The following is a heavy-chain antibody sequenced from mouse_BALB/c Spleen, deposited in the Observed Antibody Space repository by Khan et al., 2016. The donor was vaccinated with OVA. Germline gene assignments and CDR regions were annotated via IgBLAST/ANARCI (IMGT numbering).Heavy chain of an antibody. CDR2: ISTYYGDV. Sequence: QVQLKQSGAELVRPGVSVKISCKGSGYTFTDFTMHWVKQSHAKSLEWIGVISTYYGDVTYNQKFKGKATMTVDKSSSTAYMELARLTYEDSAIYYFRRGGGGNRFAYWGQGTLVTVSA. CDR3: RRGGGGNRFAY. V-gene: IGHV1S137*01. CDR1: GYTFTDFT. J-gene: IGHJ3*01.